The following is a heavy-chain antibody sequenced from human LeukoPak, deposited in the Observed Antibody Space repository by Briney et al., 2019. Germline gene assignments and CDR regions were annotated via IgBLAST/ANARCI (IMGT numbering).Heavy chain of an antibody. CDR3: AREPLGYCSSTSCRSFDY. Sequence: SETLSLTCTVSGGSISSSSYYWGWIRQPPGKGLEWIGSIYYSGSTYYNPSLKSRVTISVDTSKNQFSLKLSSVTAADTAVYYCAREPLGYCSSTSCRSFDYWGQGTLVTVSS. V-gene: IGHV4-39*02. J-gene: IGHJ4*02. CDR1: GGSISSSSYY. D-gene: IGHD2-2*01. CDR2: IYYSGST.